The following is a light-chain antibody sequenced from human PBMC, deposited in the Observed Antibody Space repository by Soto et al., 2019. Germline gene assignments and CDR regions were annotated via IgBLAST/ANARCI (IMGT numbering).Light chain of an antibody. CDR3: QQYGSTPLT. CDR2: GAS. CDR1: QSVITY. Sequence: ESVLTQSPGTLSLSLGERATLSCRASQSVITYLAWYQQKPGQAPRLLIYGASSRATGIPDRFSGSGSGTDFTLTISRLEPEDVAVYYCQQYGSTPLTFGGGTKVEIK. V-gene: IGKV3-20*01. J-gene: IGKJ4*01.